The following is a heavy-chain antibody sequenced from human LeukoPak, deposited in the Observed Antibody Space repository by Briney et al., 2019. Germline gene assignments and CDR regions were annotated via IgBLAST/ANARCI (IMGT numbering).Heavy chain of an antibody. V-gene: IGHV3-30*04. J-gene: IGHJ3*02. CDR2: ISYDGINK. D-gene: IGHD3-3*01. Sequence: GTALRLSCAASGFTFRSYAMHWVRQAPGKGLEWVAVISYDGINKYYADSVKGRFTISRDNSKNTLYLQMNSLRVEDTAVYYCARDTESDFWSGYAHAFDIWGQGTMVTVSS. CDR3: ARDTESDFWSGYAHAFDI. CDR1: GFTFRSYA.